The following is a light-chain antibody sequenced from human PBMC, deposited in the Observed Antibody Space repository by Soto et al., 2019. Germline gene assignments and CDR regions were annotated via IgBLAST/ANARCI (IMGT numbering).Light chain of an antibody. V-gene: IGKV3-15*01. J-gene: IGKJ1*01. CDR1: QSVSVD. CDR2: GAS. CDR3: QQYNNWPPWT. Sequence: EEVMTRSPPTLYVSPGERVTLSCRASQSVSVDLAWYQQRPGQAPRLLIYGASTRATGIPVRFSGSGSGTEFSLTISSLQSEDFAFYYCQQYNNWPPWTFGQGTKVDIK.